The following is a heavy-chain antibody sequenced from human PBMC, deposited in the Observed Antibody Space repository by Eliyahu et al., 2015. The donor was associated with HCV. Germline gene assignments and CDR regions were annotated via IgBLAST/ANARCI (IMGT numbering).Heavy chain of an antibody. D-gene: IGHD2-15*01. Sequence: QVQLQESGPGLVKPSGTLSLTCTVSGGSISGYYWSWIRQPPGKGLEWIGYIYYDGDAKYNSSLESRVTISVDTPKNQFSLRLNSVTAADTAMYYCARHSQGYCSGGSCPYHFDYWGQGTLVTVSS. CDR1: GGSISGYY. J-gene: IGHJ4*02. V-gene: IGHV4-59*08. CDR2: IYYDGDA. CDR3: ARHSQGYCSGGSCPYHFDY.